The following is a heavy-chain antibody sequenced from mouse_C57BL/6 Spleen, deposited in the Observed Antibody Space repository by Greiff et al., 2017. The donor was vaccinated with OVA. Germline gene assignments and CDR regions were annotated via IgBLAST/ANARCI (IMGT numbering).Heavy chain of an antibody. CDR2: ISDGGSYT. CDR3: ARGYYYYGSSYGFDY. D-gene: IGHD1-1*01. V-gene: IGHV5-4*03. J-gene: IGHJ2*01. Sequence: EVMLVESGGGLVKPGGSLKLSCAASGFTFSSYAMSWVRQTPEKRLEWVATISDGGSYTYYPDNVKGRFTISRDNAKNNLYLQMSHLKSEDTAMYYCARGYYYYGSSYGFDYWGQGTTLTVSS. CDR1: GFTFSSYA.